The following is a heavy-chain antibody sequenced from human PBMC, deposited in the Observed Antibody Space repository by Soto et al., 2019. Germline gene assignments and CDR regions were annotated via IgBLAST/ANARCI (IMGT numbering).Heavy chain of an antibody. Sequence: QSQTLSLTCAISGDSVSSNSAAWNWIRQSPSRGLEWLGRTYYRSKWYNDYAVSVKSRITINPDTSKNQFSLQLNSVTPEDTAVYYCAREECECTCQTGDAFDIWGQGTMVTVSS. CDR3: AREECECTCQTGDAFDI. J-gene: IGHJ3*02. CDR2: TYYRSKWYN. CDR1: GDSVSSNSAA. V-gene: IGHV6-1*01. D-gene: IGHD7-27*01.